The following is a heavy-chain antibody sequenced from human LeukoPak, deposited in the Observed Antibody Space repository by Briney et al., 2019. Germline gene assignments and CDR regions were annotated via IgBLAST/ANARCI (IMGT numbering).Heavy chain of an antibody. CDR1: GFTFSSYG. CDR3: ARELSPVETYYFDY. V-gene: IGHV3-33*01. J-gene: IGHJ4*02. Sequence: LSGGSLRLSSAASGFTFSSYGMHWVRQAPGKGLEWVAVIWYDGSKKYYADSVKGRFTISRDNSKNTLYLQMNSLRVEDTAVYYCARELSPVETYYFDYWGQGTLVTVSS. D-gene: IGHD5-24*01. CDR2: IWYDGSKK.